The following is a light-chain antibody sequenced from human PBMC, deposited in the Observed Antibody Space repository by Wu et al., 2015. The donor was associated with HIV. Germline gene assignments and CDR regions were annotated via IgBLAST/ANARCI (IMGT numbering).Light chain of an antibody. CDR3: QQYNSYPWT. CDR1: QSISSW. J-gene: IGKJ1*01. Sequence: DIQMTQSPSTLSASVGDRVTITCRASQSISSWLAWYQQKPGKAPKLLIYKASSLESGSHQGSAAVDLGQNSLSPSAACSLMILLTYYCQQYNSYPWTFGKGPRWKSN. CDR2: KAS. V-gene: IGKV1-5*03.